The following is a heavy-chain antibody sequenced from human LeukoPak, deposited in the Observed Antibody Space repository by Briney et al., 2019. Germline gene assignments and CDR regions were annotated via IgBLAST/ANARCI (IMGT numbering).Heavy chain of an antibody. J-gene: IGHJ4*02. CDR1: GFTFSSYD. Sequence: GRSLRLSCAASGFTFSSYDMHWVRQAPGKGPEWVAIIRYDGSNENYADSGKGRFTNSRDNSKKTLYLKMNSLRAEDTAVYYCARSRYNLDYWGQGTLVTVSS. D-gene: IGHD5-24*01. V-gene: IGHV3-33*01. CDR3: ARSRYNLDY. CDR2: IRYDGSNE.